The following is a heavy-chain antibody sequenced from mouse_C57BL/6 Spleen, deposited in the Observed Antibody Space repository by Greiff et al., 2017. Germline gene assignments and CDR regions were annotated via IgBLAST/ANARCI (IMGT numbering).Heavy chain of an antibody. V-gene: IGHV5-16*01. CDR2: ISHDGSST. CDR3: ARGNYYGSHYYAMDY. J-gene: IGHJ4*01. Sequence: EVPLVESEGGLVQPGSSMKLSCTASGFTFSDYYMAWVRQVPEEGLEWVANISHDGSSTYYLDSLKSHFNISRDKANNILYLQLSSLKSEDTATYYCARGNYYGSHYYAMDYWGQGTSVTVSS. CDR1: GFTFSDYY. D-gene: IGHD1-1*01.